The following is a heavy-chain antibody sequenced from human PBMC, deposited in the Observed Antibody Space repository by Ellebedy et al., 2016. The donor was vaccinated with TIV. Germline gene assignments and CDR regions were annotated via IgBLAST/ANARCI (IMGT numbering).Heavy chain of an antibody. CDR3: TTDAYDEASTEYFKH. CDR2: IKSNSVGGTI. D-gene: IGHD3-22*01. V-gene: IGHV3-15*01. Sequence: PGGSLRLSCAASGFTFRDAWMSRVRQAPGKGLEWVGRIKSNSVGGTIDYAAPVKDRFNISRADSTNTLYLQMNSLKTEDTAVYYCTTDAYDEASTEYFKHWGQGALVTVSS. CDR1: GFTFRDAW. J-gene: IGHJ1*01.